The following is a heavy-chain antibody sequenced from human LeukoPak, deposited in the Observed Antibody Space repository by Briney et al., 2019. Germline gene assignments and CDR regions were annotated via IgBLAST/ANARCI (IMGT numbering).Heavy chain of an antibody. J-gene: IGHJ4*02. CDR1: GGSISSSSYY. CDR2: IYYSGST. Sequence: SETLSLTCTVSGGSISSSSYYWGWIRQPPGKGLEWIGSIYYSGSTYYNPSLKSRVTISVDTSKNQFSLKLSSVTAADTAVYYCARHYCNSTSCYTGFDYWGQGTLVTVSS. CDR3: ARHYCNSTSCYTGFDY. D-gene: IGHD2-2*02. V-gene: IGHV4-39*01.